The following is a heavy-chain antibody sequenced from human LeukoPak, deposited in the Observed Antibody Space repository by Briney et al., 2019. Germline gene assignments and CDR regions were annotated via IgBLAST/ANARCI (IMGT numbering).Heavy chain of an antibody. CDR1: GGSFSGYY. D-gene: IGHD3-10*01. V-gene: IGHV4-34*01. CDR2: TNHSGST. Sequence: PSETLSLTCAVYGGSFSGYYWSWIRQPPGKGLEWIGETNHSGSTNYNPSLKSRVTISVDTSKNQFSLKLSPVTAADTAVYYCARVAMVRGPDGWYWFDPWGQGTLVTVSS. J-gene: IGHJ5*02. CDR3: ARVAMVRGPDGWYWFDP.